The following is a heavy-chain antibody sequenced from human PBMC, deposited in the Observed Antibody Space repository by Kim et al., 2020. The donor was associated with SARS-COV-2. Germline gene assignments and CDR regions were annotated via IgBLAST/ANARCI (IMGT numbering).Heavy chain of an antibody. J-gene: IGHJ4*02. D-gene: IGHD1-1*01. CDR3: VAYQYETTYDF. V-gene: IGHV4-39*01. CDR2: IYYTWTT. CDR1: GGSISSSRHY. Sequence: SETLSLTCTVSGGSISSSRHYWAWIRQPPGKGLEWIGSIYYTWTTDYNPSLKSRVTISLDTSKNEFSLKLNSLTAADTAVYYCVAYQYETTYDFWGQGTL.